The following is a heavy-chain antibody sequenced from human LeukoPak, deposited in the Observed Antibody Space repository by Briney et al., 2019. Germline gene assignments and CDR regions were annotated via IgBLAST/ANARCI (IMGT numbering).Heavy chain of an antibody. CDR3: ARGGSYINSSPSFDY. CDR2: ISPSGST. Sequence: SETLSLTCTVSGASVNSYYWSWIRQPAGKGLEWIGRISPSGSTNYRPSLKSRVTMSGDTSKNQFSLKLFFVTAADMAVYYCARGGSYINSSPSFDYWGQGTLVTVSS. CDR1: GASVNSYY. V-gene: IGHV4-4*07. D-gene: IGHD6-6*01. J-gene: IGHJ4*02.